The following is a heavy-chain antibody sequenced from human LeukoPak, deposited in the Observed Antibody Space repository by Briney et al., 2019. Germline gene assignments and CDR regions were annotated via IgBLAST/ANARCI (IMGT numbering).Heavy chain of an antibody. D-gene: IGHD3-10*01. CDR2: ISSSSSYI. CDR1: GFTFSSYS. V-gene: IGHV3-21*01. CDR3: ARGYGSGSYAIDY. Sequence: GGSLRLSCAASGFTFSSYSMNWVRQAPGKGLEWVSSISSSSSYIYYADSVKGRFTISRDNAKNSLYLQMNSLRAEGTAVYYCARGYGSGSYAIDYWGQGTLVTVSS. J-gene: IGHJ4*02.